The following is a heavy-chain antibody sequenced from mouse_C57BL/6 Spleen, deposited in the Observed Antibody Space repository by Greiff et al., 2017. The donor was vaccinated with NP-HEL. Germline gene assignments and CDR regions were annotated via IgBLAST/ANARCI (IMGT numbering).Heavy chain of an antibody. V-gene: IGHV1-69*01. CDR2: IDPSDSYT. Sequence: QVHVKQPGAELVMPGASVKLSCKASGYTFTSYWMHWVKQRPGQGLEWIGEIDPSDSYTNYNQKFKGKSTLTVDKSSSTAYMQLSSLTSEDSAVYYCARGTDGYFDYWGQGTSLTVSS. CDR1: GYTFTSYW. CDR3: ARGTDGYFDY. J-gene: IGHJ2*02. D-gene: IGHD2-3*01.